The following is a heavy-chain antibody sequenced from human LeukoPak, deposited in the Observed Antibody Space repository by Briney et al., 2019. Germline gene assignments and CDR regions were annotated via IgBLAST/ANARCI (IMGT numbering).Heavy chain of an antibody. Sequence: SGPTLVNPTQTLTLTCTFSGFSLSTSGVGVGWIRQPPGKALEWLALIYWDDDKRYSPSLKSRLTITKDTSKNQVVLTMTNMDPVDTATYYCAHLLLWQVRRLSDYMDVWGKGTTVTVSS. D-gene: IGHD2-21*01. V-gene: IGHV2-5*02. CDR1: GFSLSTSGVG. CDR2: IYWDDDK. J-gene: IGHJ6*03. CDR3: AHLLLWQVRRLSDYMDV.